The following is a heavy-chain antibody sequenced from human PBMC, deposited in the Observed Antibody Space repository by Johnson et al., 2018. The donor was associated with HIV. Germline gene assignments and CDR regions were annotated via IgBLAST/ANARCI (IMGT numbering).Heavy chain of an antibody. V-gene: IGHV3-30*04. CDR2: ISYDGSNK. J-gene: IGHJ3*02. CDR1: GFTFSSYA. Sequence: QVQLVESGGGVVQPGRSLRLSCAASGFTFSSYAMHWVRQAPAKGLEWVAVISYDGSNKYFDDSVKGRFTISRYHSKHRLYLQMNSLRPEDTAVYYCCRHSPRGYRGNDALDIWGQGTMVTVSA. D-gene: IGHD5-12*01. CDR3: CRHSPRGYRGNDALDI.